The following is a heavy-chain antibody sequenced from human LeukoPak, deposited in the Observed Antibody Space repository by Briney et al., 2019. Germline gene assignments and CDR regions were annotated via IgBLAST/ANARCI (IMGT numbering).Heavy chain of an antibody. CDR1: GYTLTELS. Sequence: GASVKVSCTVSGYTLTELSMHWVRQAPGKGLEWMGGFDPEDGETIYAQKFQGRVTMTEDTSTDTAYMELSSLRSEDTAVYYCATLHCTNGVCYPPGALFYWGQGTLVTVSS. V-gene: IGHV1-24*01. J-gene: IGHJ4*02. CDR3: ATLHCTNGVCYPPGALFY. CDR2: FDPEDGET. D-gene: IGHD2-8*01.